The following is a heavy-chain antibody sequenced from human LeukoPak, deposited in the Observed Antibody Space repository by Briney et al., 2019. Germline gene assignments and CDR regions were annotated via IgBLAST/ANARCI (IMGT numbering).Heavy chain of an antibody. CDR1: GFTFSSYG. CDR3: ARDQRGYSNYVDY. D-gene: IGHD4-4*01. Sequence: PGGSLRLSCAASGFTFSSYGMHWVRQAPGKGLEWVAVIWYDGSNKYYADSVKGRFTISRDNSKNTLYLQMNSLRAEDTAVYYCARDQRGYSNYVDYWGQGTLVTVSS. CDR2: IWYDGSNK. J-gene: IGHJ4*02. V-gene: IGHV3-33*01.